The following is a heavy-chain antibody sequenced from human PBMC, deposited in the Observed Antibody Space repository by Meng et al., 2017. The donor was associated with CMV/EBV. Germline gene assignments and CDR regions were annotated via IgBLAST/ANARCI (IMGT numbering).Heavy chain of an antibody. CDR2: INPNSGGT. J-gene: IGHJ5*02. CDR1: GYTFTGYY. CDR3: ARGVAAAGTPDWFDP. V-gene: IGHV1-2*02. D-gene: IGHD6-13*01. Sequence: ASVKVSCKASGYTFTGYYMHWVRQAPGQGLEWMGWINPNSGGTNYAQKFQGRVTTTRDTSISTAYMELSRLRSDDTAVYYCARGVAAAGTPDWFDPWGQGTLVTVSS.